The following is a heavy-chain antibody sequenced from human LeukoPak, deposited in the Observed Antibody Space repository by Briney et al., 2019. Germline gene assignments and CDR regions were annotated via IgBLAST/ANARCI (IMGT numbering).Heavy chain of an antibody. J-gene: IGHJ4*02. Sequence: SETLSLTCSVSGGSISRSSYYWGWTRQPPGKGLEWIGSIYYSGSTYDNPSLKSRVTISADTSRNHFSLKLGSVSAADTAVYYCARHVSIATGAFTYWGQGTLVTVSS. CDR2: IYYSGST. CDR1: GGSISRSSYY. V-gene: IGHV4-39*01. CDR3: ARHVSIATGAFTY. D-gene: IGHD6-13*01.